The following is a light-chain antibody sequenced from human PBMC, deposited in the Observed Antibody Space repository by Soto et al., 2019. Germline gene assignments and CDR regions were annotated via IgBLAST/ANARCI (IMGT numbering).Light chain of an antibody. CDR1: QSVSSSY. V-gene: IGKV3-20*01. Sequence: EIVSTQSPGTLSLSPGERATLSCRASQSVSSSYLACYQQKPGQAPRLLIYGASSRATGIPDRFSGSGSGTDFTLTISRLEPEDFAVYYCQQYGSSPRTFGQGTKVDIK. CDR2: GAS. J-gene: IGKJ1*01. CDR3: QQYGSSPRT.